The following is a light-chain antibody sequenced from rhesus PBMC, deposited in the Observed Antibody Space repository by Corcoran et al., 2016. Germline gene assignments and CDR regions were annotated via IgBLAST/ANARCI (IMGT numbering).Light chain of an antibody. Sequence: DIQMTQSPSSLSESVGDKVTITCYDSQGIRSWLAWYPQKPGKAPKPLQHAASSLQSGVPSRFSGSGSGTDYTLTISSLQPEDFSAYYCLQPYNYPYNFGQATKVGIE. CDR1: QGIRSW. CDR3: LQPYNYPYN. CDR2: AAS. V-gene: IGKV1-19*01. J-gene: IGKJ2*01.